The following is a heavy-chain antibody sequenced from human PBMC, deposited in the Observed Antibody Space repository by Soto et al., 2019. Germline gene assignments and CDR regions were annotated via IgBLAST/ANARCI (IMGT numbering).Heavy chain of an antibody. Sequence: ASVKVSCKASGYTFTSYGISWVRQAPGQGLEWMGWISAYNGNKNYAQKLQGRVTMTTDTSTSTAYMELRSLRSDDTAVYYCARGFVVVPAAIIPYYFDYWGQGTLVTVSS. CDR3: ARGFVVVPAAIIPYYFDY. V-gene: IGHV1-18*01. CDR1: GYTFTSYG. J-gene: IGHJ4*02. CDR2: ISAYNGNK. D-gene: IGHD2-2*01.